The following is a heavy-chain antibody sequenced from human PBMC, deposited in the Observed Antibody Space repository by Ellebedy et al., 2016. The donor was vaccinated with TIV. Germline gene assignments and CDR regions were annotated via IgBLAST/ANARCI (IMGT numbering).Heavy chain of an antibody. J-gene: IGHJ4*02. V-gene: IGHV4-61*08. CDR3: ARGYYDFWSGYQDYYFDY. D-gene: IGHD3-3*01. Sequence: SETLSLTXTVSGGSISSGDYYWSWIRQPPGKGLEWIGYIYYSGSTNYNPSLKSRVTISVDTSKNQFSLKLSSVTAADTAVYYCARGYYDFWSGYQDYYFDYWGQGTLVIVSS. CDR2: IYYSGST. CDR1: GGSISSGDYY.